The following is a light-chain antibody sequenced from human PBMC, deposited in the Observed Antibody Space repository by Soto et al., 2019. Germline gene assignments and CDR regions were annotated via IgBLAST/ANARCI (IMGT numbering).Light chain of an antibody. J-gene: IGKJ3*01. Sequence: EIVLTQSPATLSLSLGERATLSCRASQSIGSYLAWYQHKLGQPPRLLIYDASNRATGMPVRFSGSGSGTDFTLTISSLEPEDFAVYYCQQRSTWPPFSFGPGTTVDIK. CDR3: QQRSTWPPFS. V-gene: IGKV3-11*01. CDR2: DAS. CDR1: QSIGSY.